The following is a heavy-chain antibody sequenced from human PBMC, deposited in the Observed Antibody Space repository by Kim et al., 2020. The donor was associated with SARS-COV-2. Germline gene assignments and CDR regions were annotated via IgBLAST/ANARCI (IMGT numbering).Heavy chain of an antibody. Sequence: GGSLRLSCAASGFTFDDYAMHWVRQAPGKGLEWVSGISWNSGSIGYADSVKGRFTISRDNAKNSMYLQMNSLRAEDTALYYCARAVAFDAFDIWGQGTM. J-gene: IGHJ3*02. V-gene: IGHV3-9*01. CDR1: GFTFDDYA. CDR3: ARAVAFDAFDI. D-gene: IGHD6-19*01. CDR2: ISWNSGSI.